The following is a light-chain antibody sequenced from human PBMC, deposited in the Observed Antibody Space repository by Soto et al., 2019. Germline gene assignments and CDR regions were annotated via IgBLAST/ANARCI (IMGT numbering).Light chain of an antibody. Sequence: QSALTQPRSVSGSHGQSVTISCTGTSSDVGGSNLVSWYQQHAGRAPKLVIYDVIKRPSGVPDRFSGSKSGNTASLTISGLQVEDEADYYCCSYAGNSLWVFGGGTQLTVL. V-gene: IGLV2-11*01. J-gene: IGLJ3*02. CDR1: SSDVGGSNL. CDR2: DVI. CDR3: CSYAGNSLWV.